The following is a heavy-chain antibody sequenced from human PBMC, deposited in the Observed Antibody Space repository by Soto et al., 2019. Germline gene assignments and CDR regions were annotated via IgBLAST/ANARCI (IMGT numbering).Heavy chain of an antibody. V-gene: IGHV5-51*03. CDR1: GYSFPTYW. CDR2: IYPGDSDT. J-gene: IGHJ4*02. Sequence: EVQLVQSGTEVKKPGASLKISCKGSGYSFPTYWIAWVRQMPGKGLEWMGIIYPGDSDTRYGPSFQGQVTISADKSISNAYLQWSSLKASDTAMYYCARLYHAHSFHYWGQGSLVTVSS. CDR3: ARLYHAHSFHY. D-gene: IGHD2-15*01.